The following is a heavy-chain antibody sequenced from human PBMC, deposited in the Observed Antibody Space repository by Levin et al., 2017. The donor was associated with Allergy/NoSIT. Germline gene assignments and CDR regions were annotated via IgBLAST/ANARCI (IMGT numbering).Heavy chain of an antibody. CDR3: VRVRRHFDWLLDY. CDR2: IRSKTYGGTT. D-gene: IGHD3-9*01. CDR1: GFTFGDNA. Sequence: SCRTSGFTFGDNAMSWVRQAPGKGLEWVGFIRSKTYGGTTAYAASVKGRFTVSRDDSKSIAYLQMNSLKSEDTAVYYCVRVRRHFDWLLDYWGQGTLVTVSS. V-gene: IGHV3-49*04. J-gene: IGHJ4*02.